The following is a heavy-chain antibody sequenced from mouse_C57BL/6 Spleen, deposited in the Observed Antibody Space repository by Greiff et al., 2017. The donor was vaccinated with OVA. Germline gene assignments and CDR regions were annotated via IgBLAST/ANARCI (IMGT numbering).Heavy chain of an antibody. CDR3: TRGIYYGNY. D-gene: IGHD2-1*01. Sequence: QVQLQQSGAELVRPGASVTLSCKASGYTFTDYEMHWVKQTPVHGLEWIGAIDPETGGTAYNQKFKGKAILTADKSSSTAYMELRSLTSEDSAVYYCTRGIYYGNYWGQGTTLTVSS. J-gene: IGHJ2*01. CDR2: IDPETGGT. CDR1: GYTFTDYE. V-gene: IGHV1-15*01.